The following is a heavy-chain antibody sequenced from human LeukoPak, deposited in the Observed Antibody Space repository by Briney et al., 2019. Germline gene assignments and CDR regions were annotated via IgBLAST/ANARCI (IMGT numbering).Heavy chain of an antibody. CDR3: ARTGSTVTMLYPFDH. CDR1: GGSIRSYY. Sequence: SETLSLTCTVSGGSIRSYYWGWIRQPPGKGLEWIGYIYYSGSTNYNPSLKSRVSISVDTSKNQFSLKLSSVTAADTAVYYCARTGSTVTMLYPFDHWGQGTLVTVSS. D-gene: IGHD4-17*01. J-gene: IGHJ4*02. V-gene: IGHV4-59*01. CDR2: IYYSGST.